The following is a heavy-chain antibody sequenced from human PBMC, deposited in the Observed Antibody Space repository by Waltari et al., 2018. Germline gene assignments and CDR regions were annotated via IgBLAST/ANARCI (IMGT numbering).Heavy chain of an antibody. V-gene: IGHV3-30*02. Sequence: QVQLVESGGGVVQPGGSLRLSCAASGFPFSSYGMHWVRPAPGKGLEWVAFIRYDGSNKYYADSVKGRFTISRDNSKNTLYLQMNSLRAEDTAVYYCAKDSNSNYPYYYYYMDVWGKGTTVTVSS. CDR3: AKDSNSNYPYYYYYMDV. D-gene: IGHD4-4*01. CDR1: GFPFSSYG. CDR2: IRYDGSNK. J-gene: IGHJ6*03.